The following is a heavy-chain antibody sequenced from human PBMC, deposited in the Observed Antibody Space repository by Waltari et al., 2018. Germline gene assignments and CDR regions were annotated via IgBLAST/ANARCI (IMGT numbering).Heavy chain of an antibody. J-gene: IGHJ4*02. V-gene: IGHV5-51*01. Sequence: EVLLVQSGAQVKKSGESLKISCKGSGYSFNNYWIGWVRQIPGIGLEWMGIIYPGDSDTKYGPAFQGHVTISADKSISTAYLQWSSLQPSDSAMYYCARRNGVHLDYWGQGTQVTVSS. D-gene: IGHD1-1*01. CDR3: ARRNGVHLDY. CDR2: IYPGDSDT. CDR1: GYSFNNYW.